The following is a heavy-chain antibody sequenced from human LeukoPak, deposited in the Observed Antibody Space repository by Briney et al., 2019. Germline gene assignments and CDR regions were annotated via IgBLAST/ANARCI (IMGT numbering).Heavy chain of an antibody. CDR3: ATKDVAAAGTLYYFDY. V-gene: IGHV4-34*01. CDR2: INHSGST. Sequence: PSETLSLTCAVYGGSFSGYYWSWIRQPPGKGLEWIGEINHSGSTNYNPSLKSRVTISVDTSKNQFSLKLSSVTAADTAVYYSATKDVAAAGTLYYFDYWGQGTLVTVSS. J-gene: IGHJ4*02. CDR1: GGSFSGYY. D-gene: IGHD6-13*01.